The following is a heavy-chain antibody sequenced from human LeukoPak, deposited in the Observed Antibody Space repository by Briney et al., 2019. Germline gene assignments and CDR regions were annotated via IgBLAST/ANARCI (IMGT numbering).Heavy chain of an antibody. V-gene: IGHV4-59*08. CDR1: GGSISSYY. CDR2: TYYTGST. D-gene: IGHD3-16*02. Sequence: SESLSLTCTVSGGSISSYYWSWIRQPPGKGLEWIGYTYYTGSTNYNPSLKSRVTISVDTSKNQFSLKLSSVTAADTAVYYCARHPGWGSYLHFDYWGQGTLVTVSS. J-gene: IGHJ4*02. CDR3: ARHPGWGSYLHFDY.